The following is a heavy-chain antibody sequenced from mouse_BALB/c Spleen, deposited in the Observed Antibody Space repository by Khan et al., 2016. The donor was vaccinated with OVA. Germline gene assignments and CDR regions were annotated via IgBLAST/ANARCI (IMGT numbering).Heavy chain of an antibody. J-gene: IGHJ4*01. CDR2: ITNGGGST. D-gene: IGHD1-2*01. Sequence: EVELVESGGGLVQPGGSLKLSCAASGFTFSSNTMSWVRQTPEKRLEWVAYITNGGGSTYYPDTVKCRFTISTDNAKNTLYLQMSSLKSEDTAMYYCARVPTFIATALDYWGQGTSGTVSS. V-gene: IGHV5-12-2*01. CDR3: ARVPTFIATALDY. CDR1: GFTFSSNT.